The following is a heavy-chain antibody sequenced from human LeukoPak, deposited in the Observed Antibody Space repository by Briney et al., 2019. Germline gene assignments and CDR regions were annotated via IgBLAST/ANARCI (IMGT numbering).Heavy chain of an antibody. CDR3: ARASYCGGGCYYYFDY. Sequence: ASVKVSCKASGYSFTGYYIHWVRQAPGQGLECMGWLNPKTGGTFYAQRFQGRVTMTMDTSISTAYMELSWLRSDDTAVYYCARASYCGGGCYYYFDYWGQGTLVTASS. D-gene: IGHD2-21*02. J-gene: IGHJ4*02. CDR2: LNPKTGGT. V-gene: IGHV1-2*02. CDR1: GYSFTGYY.